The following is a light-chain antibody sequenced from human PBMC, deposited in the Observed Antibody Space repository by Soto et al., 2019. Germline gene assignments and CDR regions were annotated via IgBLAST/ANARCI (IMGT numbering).Light chain of an antibody. Sequence: QSVLTQPPSASGTPGQRVTISCSGGSSDIGSNTVNWYQQVPGTAPKLLIYNNTQRPSGVPDRFSGSRSGTSASLAISGLQSEDEADYYCAAWDGSLNGVLFGGGTKLTVL. CDR2: NNT. CDR3: AAWDGSLNGVL. J-gene: IGLJ2*01. CDR1: SSDIGSNT. V-gene: IGLV1-44*01.